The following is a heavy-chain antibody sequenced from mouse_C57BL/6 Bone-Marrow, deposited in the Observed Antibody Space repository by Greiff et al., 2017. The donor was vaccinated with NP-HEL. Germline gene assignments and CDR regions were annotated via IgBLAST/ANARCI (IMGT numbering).Heavy chain of an antibody. CDR3: ARQAYYSNYYAMDY. V-gene: IGHV1-82*01. D-gene: IGHD2-5*01. CDR2: IYPGDGDT. CDR1: GYAFSSSW. J-gene: IGHJ4*01. Sequence: QVQLQQSGPELVKPGASVKISCKASGYAFSSSWMNWVKQRPGKGLEWIGRIYPGDGDTNYNGKFKGKATLTEDKTSSTAYMQLSSLTSDNSAVYFCARQAYYSNYYAMDYWGQGTSVTVSS.